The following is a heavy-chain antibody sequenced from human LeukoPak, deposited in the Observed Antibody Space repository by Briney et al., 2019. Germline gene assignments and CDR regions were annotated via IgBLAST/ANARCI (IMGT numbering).Heavy chain of an antibody. CDR3: ASDRFYFGV. CDR1: GFTFSNYW. Sequence: GGSLRLSCAASGFTFSNYWMTWVRQAPGKGLEWVANIKLDGTEKYYVDSVKGRFTISRDNAKNSLYLQMNSLRAEDTAVYYCASDRFYFGVWGQGTLVTVPS. D-gene: IGHD3-16*01. J-gene: IGHJ4*02. CDR2: IKLDGTEK. V-gene: IGHV3-7*05.